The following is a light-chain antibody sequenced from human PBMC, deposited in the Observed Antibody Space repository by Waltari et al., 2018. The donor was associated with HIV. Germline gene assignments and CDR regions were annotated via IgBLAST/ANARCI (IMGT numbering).Light chain of an antibody. V-gene: IGLV4-69*02. CDR3: QTRGAGSQV. CDR2: VNSDGSH. J-gene: IGLJ2*01. Sequence: QLVLTQSPSASASLGASVKLTCSLSSGHSTYAIAWHQQQPVKGPRFLMKVNSDGSHNKRDEIPDRFSGSSSGAERYLTISSLQYDDEADYYCQTRGAGSQVFGGGTKLTVL. CDR1: SGHSTYA.